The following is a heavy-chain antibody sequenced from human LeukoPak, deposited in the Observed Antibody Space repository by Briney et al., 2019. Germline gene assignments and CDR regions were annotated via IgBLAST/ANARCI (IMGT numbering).Heavy chain of an antibody. CDR2: ISAYNGNT. J-gene: IGHJ5*02. V-gene: IGHV1-18*01. CDR3: ARVPWWYPNENWFDP. D-gene: IGHD2-15*01. CDR1: GYTFTSYG. Sequence: ASVKVSCKASGYTFTSYGISWVRQAPGQGLEWMGWISAYNGNTNYAQKLQGRVTMTTDTSTSTAYMELRSLRSDDTAVYYCARVPWWYPNENWFDPWGQGALVTASS.